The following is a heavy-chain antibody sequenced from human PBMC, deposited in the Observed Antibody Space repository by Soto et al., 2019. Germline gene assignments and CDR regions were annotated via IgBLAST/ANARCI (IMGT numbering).Heavy chain of an antibody. V-gene: IGHV4-30-2*01. CDR1: GGSISSGGYS. J-gene: IGHJ4*02. D-gene: IGHD3-22*01. CDR3: ARTSDSSGYFDY. CDR2: IYHSGST. Sequence: SETLSLTCAVSGGSISSGGYSWSWIRQPPGKGLEWIGYIYHSGSTYYNPSLKSRVTISVDRSKNQFSLKLSSVTAADTAVYYCARTSDSSGYFDYWGQGTLVTVSS.